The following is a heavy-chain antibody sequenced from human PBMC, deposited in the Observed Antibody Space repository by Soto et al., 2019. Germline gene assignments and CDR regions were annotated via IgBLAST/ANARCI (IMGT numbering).Heavy chain of an antibody. V-gene: IGHV4-39*07. Sequence: SETLSLTCTVSGGSISSSSYYWGGIRQPPGKGLEWIGNIYYSGSTNYNPSLKSRVTISVDTSKNQFSLKLSSVTAADTAVYYCARDDYDSSGSLFDPWGQGTLVTVSS. J-gene: IGHJ5*02. CDR2: IYYSGST. CDR3: ARDDYDSSGSLFDP. D-gene: IGHD3-22*01. CDR1: GGSISSSSYY.